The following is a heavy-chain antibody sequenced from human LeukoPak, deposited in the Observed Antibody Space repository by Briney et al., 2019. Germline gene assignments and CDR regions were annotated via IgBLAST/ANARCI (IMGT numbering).Heavy chain of an antibody. V-gene: IGHV3-21*01. D-gene: IGHD6-13*01. CDR2: ISGSSSYI. CDR1: GFTFSSYS. CDR3: ARDLMVGSSGFDY. J-gene: IGHJ4*02. Sequence: GGSLRLSCAASGFTFSSYSMNWVRQAPGKGLEWVSSISGSSSYIYYADSVKGRFTISRDNAKNSLYLQMNSLRAEDTAVYYCARDLMVGSSGFDYWGQGTLVTVSS.